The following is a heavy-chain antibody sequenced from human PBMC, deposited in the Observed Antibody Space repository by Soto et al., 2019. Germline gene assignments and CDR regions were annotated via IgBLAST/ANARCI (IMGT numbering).Heavy chain of an antibody. CDR2: ISGSGGST. J-gene: IGHJ4*01. CDR3: AKETTLEEWETPFDY. CDR1: GFTFSSYA. D-gene: IGHD1-26*01. V-gene: IGHV3-23*01. Sequence: GGSLRLSCAASGFTFSSYAMSWVRQAPGKGMEWVSAISGSGGSTYYADSVKGRFTISRDNSKNTLYLQMNSLRAEDTALYYGAKETTLEEWETPFDYWGHGTLLTVAS.